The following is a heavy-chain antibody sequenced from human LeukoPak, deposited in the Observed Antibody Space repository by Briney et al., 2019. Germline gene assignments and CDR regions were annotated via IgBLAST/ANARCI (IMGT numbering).Heavy chain of an antibody. J-gene: IGHJ3*02. Sequence: SSETLSLTCTVSGGSISGYYWSWIRQPPGKGLEWIGYIYYSGSTNYNPSLKSRVTISVDTSKNQFSLKLSSVTAADTAVYYCARHLPSGSEPRGAFDIWGQGTMVTVSS. D-gene: IGHD5-12*01. CDR2: IYYSGST. V-gene: IGHV4-59*01. CDR3: ARHLPSGSEPRGAFDI. CDR1: GGSISGYY.